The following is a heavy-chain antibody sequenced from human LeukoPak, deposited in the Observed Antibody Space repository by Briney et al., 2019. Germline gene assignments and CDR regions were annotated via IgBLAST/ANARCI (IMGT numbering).Heavy chain of an antibody. CDR2: ISWNSGNI. Sequence: GGSLRLSCAASGFTFDDYAKHWVRQVPGKGLEWVSGISWNSGNIEYADSVKGRFTISRDNAKKSLFLQMNSLRAEDTALYYCARDPSYSSSSPYFDYWGQGVLVTVSS. J-gene: IGHJ4*02. V-gene: IGHV3-9*01. CDR1: GFTFDDYA. D-gene: IGHD6-6*01. CDR3: ARDPSYSSSSPYFDY.